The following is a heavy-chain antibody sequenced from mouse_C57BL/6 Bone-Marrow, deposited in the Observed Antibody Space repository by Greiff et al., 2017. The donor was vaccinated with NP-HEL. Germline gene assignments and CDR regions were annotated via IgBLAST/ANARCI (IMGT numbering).Heavy chain of an antibody. Sequence: VQRVESGPGLVAPSQSLSITCTVSGFSLTSYGVDWVRQPPGKGLEWLGVIWGGGSTNYNSALMSRLSISKDNSKSQVFLKMNSLQTDDTAMYYCAKLGNYYGSRGNWYFDVWGTGTTVTVSS. J-gene: IGHJ1*03. CDR1: GFSLTSYG. CDR3: AKLGNYYGSRGNWYFDV. V-gene: IGHV2-9*01. D-gene: IGHD1-1*01. CDR2: IWGGGST.